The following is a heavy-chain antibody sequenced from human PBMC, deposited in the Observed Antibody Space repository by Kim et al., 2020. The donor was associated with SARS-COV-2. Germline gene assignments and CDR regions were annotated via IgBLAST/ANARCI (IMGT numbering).Heavy chain of an antibody. CDR2: IYYSGST. Sequence: SETLSLTCTVSGGSISSGDYYWSWIRQPPGKGLEWIGYIYYSGSTYYNPSLKSRVTISVDTSKNQFSLKLSSVTAADTAVYYCARDRPILWFGEELTNYGMDVWCQGTTVTVSS. J-gene: IGHJ6*02. V-gene: IGHV4-30-4*01. CDR3: ARDRPILWFGEELTNYGMDV. CDR1: GGSISSGDYY. D-gene: IGHD3-10*01.